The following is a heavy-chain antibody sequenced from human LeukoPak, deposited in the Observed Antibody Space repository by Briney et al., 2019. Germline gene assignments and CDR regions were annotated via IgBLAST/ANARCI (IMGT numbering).Heavy chain of an antibody. J-gene: IGHJ4*02. V-gene: IGHV1-2*06. D-gene: IGHD1-26*01. Sequence: ASVKVSCKASGYTFTGYYMHWVRQAPGQGLEWMGRINPNSGGTNYAQKFQGRVNMTRDTSISTAYMELSRLRSDDTAVYYCARPSSGSGSKPALDYWGQGTLVTVSS. CDR2: INPNSGGT. CDR1: GYTFTGYY. CDR3: ARPSSGSGSKPALDY.